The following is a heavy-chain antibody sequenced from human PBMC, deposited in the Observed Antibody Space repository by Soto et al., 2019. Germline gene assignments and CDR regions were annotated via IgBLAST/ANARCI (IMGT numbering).Heavy chain of an antibody. V-gene: IGHV3-33*01. J-gene: IGHJ4*02. CDR3: ARDTWFGELPARELDY. CDR2: IWHDGSKQ. CDR1: GFIFGVNG. Sequence: QVQLVESGGGVVQPGRSLRLSCAGSGFIFGVNGMHWVRQAPGKGLEWVAGIWHDGSKQFYAYSVKGRFTISRDNSKNTLYLQMDRLRAEDTAGYYCARDTWFGELPARELDYWGQGTVVTVSS. D-gene: IGHD3-10*01.